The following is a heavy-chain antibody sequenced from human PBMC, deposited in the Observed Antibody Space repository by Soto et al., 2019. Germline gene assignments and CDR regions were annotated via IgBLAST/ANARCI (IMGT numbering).Heavy chain of an antibody. Sequence: QVHLVQSGAVVENPGASVKVSCKASGYTFTNFGINWVRQAPGQGLEWMGWITPYNGNANYPQKHQDRLTITTDTSTNTAYLELRSFRSDDTAVYFCARARMFSGAHHDYWGQGTRVTFSS. J-gene: IGHJ4*02. CDR1: GYTFTNFG. D-gene: IGHD1-26*01. V-gene: IGHV1-18*04. CDR3: ARARMFSGAHHDY. CDR2: ITPYNGNA.